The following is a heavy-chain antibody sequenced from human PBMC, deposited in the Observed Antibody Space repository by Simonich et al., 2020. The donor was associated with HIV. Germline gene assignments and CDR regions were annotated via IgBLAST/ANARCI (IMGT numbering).Heavy chain of an antibody. V-gene: IGHV4-39*01. CDR3: VRRIAATATHYFDY. D-gene: IGHD6-13*01. Sequence: QLQLQESGPGLVKPSETLSLTCTVSGGSISSSSYYWGWIRQPPGKGLEWIGSIYYSGSTYYNPSLKSRVNISVDTSKNQFSLKLSSVTAADTAVYYCVRRIAATATHYFDYWGQGTLVTVSS. J-gene: IGHJ4*02. CDR2: IYYSGST. CDR1: GGSISSSSYY.